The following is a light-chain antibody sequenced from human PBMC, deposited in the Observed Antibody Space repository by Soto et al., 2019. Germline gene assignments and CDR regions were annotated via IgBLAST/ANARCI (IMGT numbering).Light chain of an antibody. CDR2: DAS. J-gene: IGKJ1*01. V-gene: IGKV3D-15*01. CDR1: QSVSQSVTTN. Sequence: IVMMQFPATLSVSPGERVTLSCRASQSVSQSVTTNLAWYQQKPGQAPRLLIFDASARAVDIPARFSGSKSGTEFTLTISSLQPEDFAVYYCHYYDKWPPGTFDQGTKVEIK. CDR3: HYYDKWPPGT.